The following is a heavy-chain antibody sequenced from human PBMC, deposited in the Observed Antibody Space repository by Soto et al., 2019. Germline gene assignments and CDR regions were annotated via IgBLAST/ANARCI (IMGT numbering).Heavy chain of an antibody. CDR2: IYYSGST. J-gene: IGHJ4*02. CDR1: GGSISSYY. Sequence: SETLSLTCTVSGGSISSYYWSWIRQPPGKGLEWIGYIYYSGSTNYNPSLKSRVTISVDTSKNQFSLKLSSVTAADTAVYYCARGERHDYGDYLFDYWGQGTLVTVS. D-gene: IGHD4-17*01. V-gene: IGHV4-59*01. CDR3: ARGERHDYGDYLFDY.